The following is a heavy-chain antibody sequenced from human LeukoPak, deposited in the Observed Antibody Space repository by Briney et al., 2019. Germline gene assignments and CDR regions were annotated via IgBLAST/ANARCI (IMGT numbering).Heavy chain of an antibody. J-gene: IGHJ4*02. CDR1: RFTFSHYG. Sequence: GGSLRLSCAASRFTFSHYGMHWVRQAPGKGLEWVAFIRYDSSDKNVADSVKGRFTISRDNSRNTLYLQINSLRPEDTAMYHCAKDPGGLFWHLDYWGQGTLVTASS. D-gene: IGHD3-10*01. CDR2: IRYDSSDK. CDR3: AKDPGGLFWHLDY. V-gene: IGHV3-30*02.